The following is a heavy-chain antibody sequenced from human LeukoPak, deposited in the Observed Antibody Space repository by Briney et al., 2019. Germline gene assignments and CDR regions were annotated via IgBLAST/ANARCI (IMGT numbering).Heavy chain of an antibody. V-gene: IGHV3-23*01. Sequence: GGSLRLSCAASGFTFSSYGMSWVRQAPGKGLEWVSAIDGSGAYTYYADSVQGRFTISRDNSKNTLYLQMSSLRADDTAVYYCANRAAAGPLRGGNYWGQGTLVTVSS. CDR1: GFTFSSYG. D-gene: IGHD6-13*01. CDR2: IDGSGAYT. CDR3: ANRAAAGPLRGGNY. J-gene: IGHJ4*02.